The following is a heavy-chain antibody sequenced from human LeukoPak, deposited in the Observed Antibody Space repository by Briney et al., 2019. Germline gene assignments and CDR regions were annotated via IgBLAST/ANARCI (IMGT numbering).Heavy chain of an antibody. J-gene: IGHJ4*02. CDR1: GFTFSSFE. CDR2: ISTSGAST. V-gene: IGHV3-48*03. Sequence: GGSLRLSCAASGFTFSSFEMNWVRQAPGKGLEWISYISTSGASTYYADSVKGRFTVSRDNAKNSMYLRMDTLRAEDTAVYYCARERGYNYGYSGYYDQWGQGILVTVST. D-gene: IGHD5-18*01. CDR3: ARERGYNYGYSGYYDQ.